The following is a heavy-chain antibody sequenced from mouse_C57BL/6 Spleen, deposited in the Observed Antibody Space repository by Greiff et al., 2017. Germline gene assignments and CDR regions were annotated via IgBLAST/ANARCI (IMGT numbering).Heavy chain of an antibody. D-gene: IGHD2-4*01. CDR3: ANIYYDYDGRGWYAMDY. V-gene: IGHV2-5*01. CDR2: IWRGGST. J-gene: IGHJ4*01. Sequence: VKLMESGPGLVQPSQSLSITCTVSGFSLTSYGVHWVRQSPGKGLEWLGVIWRGGSTDYNAAFMSRLSITKDNSKSQVFFKMNSLQADDTAIYYCANIYYDYDGRGWYAMDYWGQGTSVTVSS. CDR1: GFSLTSYG.